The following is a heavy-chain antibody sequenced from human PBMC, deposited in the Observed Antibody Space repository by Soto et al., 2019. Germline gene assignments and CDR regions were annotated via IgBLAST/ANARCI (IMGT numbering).Heavy chain of an antibody. Sequence: QVQFVQSGAEEKKPGASVKVSCKASGYTFTSYAMHWVRQAPGQRLEWMGWINAGNGNTKYSQKFQGRVTITRDTSASTAYMELSSRRSEDTAVYYCARSSGYYLIDDYWGQGTLVTVSS. V-gene: IGHV1-3*05. D-gene: IGHD3-22*01. CDR1: GYTFTSYA. J-gene: IGHJ4*02. CDR3: ARSSGYYLIDDY. CDR2: INAGNGNT.